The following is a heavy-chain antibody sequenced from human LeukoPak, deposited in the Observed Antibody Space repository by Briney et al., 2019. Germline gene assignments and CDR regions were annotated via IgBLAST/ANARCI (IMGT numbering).Heavy chain of an antibody. V-gene: IGHV4-4*07. CDR1: GGSISSYY. D-gene: IGHD6-19*01. CDR2: IYTSGST. CDR3: AREMGPVAVAGTDFDY. J-gene: IGHJ4*02. Sequence: SETLSLTCTLSGGSISSYYWSWIRQPAGKGLEWIGRIYTSGSTNYNPSLKSRVTMSVDTSKNQFSLKLSSVTAADTAVYYCAREMGPVAVAGTDFDYWGQGTLVTVSS.